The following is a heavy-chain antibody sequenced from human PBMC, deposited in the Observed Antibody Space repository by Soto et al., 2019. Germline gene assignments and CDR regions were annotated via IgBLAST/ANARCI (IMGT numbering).Heavy chain of an antibody. V-gene: IGHV3-53*02. D-gene: IGHD2-2*01. Sequence: EVQLVETGGGLIQPGGSLRLSCAVSGFTVSSNYMSWVRQAPGKGLEWVSVIYSGGSTYYADSVKGRFTISRDNSKNTLYLQMNSLRAEDTAVYYCARAVPAALDAFDIGGQGTMVTVSS. CDR3: ARAVPAALDAFDI. CDR1: GFTVSSNY. J-gene: IGHJ3*02. CDR2: IYSGGST.